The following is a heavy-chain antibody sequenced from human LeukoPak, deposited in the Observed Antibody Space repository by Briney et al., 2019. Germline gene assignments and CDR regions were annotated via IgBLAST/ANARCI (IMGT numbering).Heavy chain of an antibody. V-gene: IGHV1-2*02. J-gene: IGHJ4*02. CDR1: GYTFTAFY. D-gene: IGHD3-10*01. CDR3: ARGTDYYGSGSSGY. Sequence: ASVKVSCKTSGYTFTAFYIHWVRQAPGQGLEWMGWISPTSGGTNHAEKFQGRVTMTRDTSIGTAYMELSRLGSDDTAVYYCARGTDYYGSGSSGYWGQGTLVTVSS. CDR2: ISPTSGGT.